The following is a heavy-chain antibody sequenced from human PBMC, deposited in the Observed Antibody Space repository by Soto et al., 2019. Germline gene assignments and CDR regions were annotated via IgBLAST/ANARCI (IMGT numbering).Heavy chain of an antibody. Sequence: GSLRLSCAASGFTFSSYGMHWVRQAPGKGLEWVAVISYDGSNKYYADSVKGRFTISRDNSKNTLYLQMNSLRAEDTAVYYCATSKGGAFDIWGQGTMVTVSS. CDR3: ATSKGGAFDI. CDR2: ISYDGSNK. V-gene: IGHV3-30*03. D-gene: IGHD1-26*01. J-gene: IGHJ3*02. CDR1: GFTFSSYG.